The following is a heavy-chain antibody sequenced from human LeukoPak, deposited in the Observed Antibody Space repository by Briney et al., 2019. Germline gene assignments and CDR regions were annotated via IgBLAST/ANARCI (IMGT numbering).Heavy chain of an antibody. CDR3: ARHPLSGRYFLDY. J-gene: IGHJ4*02. CDR1: GGSISSSSYY. V-gene: IGHV4-39*01. CDR2: IYYSGST. D-gene: IGHD3-9*01. Sequence: SETLSLTCTVSGGSISSSSYYWGWIRQPPGKGLEWIGSIYYSGSTYYNPSLKSRVTISVDTSKNQFSLKLSSVTAADTAVYYCARHPLSGRYFLDYWGQGALVTVSS.